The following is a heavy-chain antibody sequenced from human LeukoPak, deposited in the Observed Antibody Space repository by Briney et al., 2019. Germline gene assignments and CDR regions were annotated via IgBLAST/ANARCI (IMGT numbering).Heavy chain of an antibody. J-gene: IGHJ6*03. V-gene: IGHV4-4*07. CDR2: IYTSGST. Sequence: SETLSLTCSVSGGSISSYYWSWIRQPAGKGLEWIGRIYTSGSTDYNPSLKSRVTISVDTSKNQVSLKLDSVTAADTAVYYYARSAYYYHYMDFWGKGTTVTVSS. CDR3: ARSAYYYHYMDF. CDR1: GGSISSYY.